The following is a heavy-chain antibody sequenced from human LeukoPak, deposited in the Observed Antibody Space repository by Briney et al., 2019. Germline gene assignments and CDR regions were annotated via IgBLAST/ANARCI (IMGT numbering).Heavy chain of an antibody. Sequence: SETLSLTCTVSGGSIRNYYWSWIRQPPGKGLEWIGYIYYSGSTNYNPSLKSRVTISVDTSKNKFSLKLSSVTAADTAVYYCARVYYSSSYDYWYFDLWGRGTLVTVSS. CDR2: IYYSGST. V-gene: IGHV4-59*01. J-gene: IGHJ2*01. CDR3: ARVYYSSSYDYWYFDL. CDR1: GGSIRNYY. D-gene: IGHD6-13*01.